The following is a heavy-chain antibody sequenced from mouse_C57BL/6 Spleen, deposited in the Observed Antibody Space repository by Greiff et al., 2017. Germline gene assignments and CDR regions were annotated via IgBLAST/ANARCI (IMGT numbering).Heavy chain of an antibody. CDR3: ARDDENYYAMDY. V-gene: IGHV1-64*01. CDR1: GYTFTSYW. Sequence: QVQLQQPGAELVKPGASVKLSCKASGYTFTSYWMHWVKQRPGQGLEWIGMIHPNSGSNNYNEKFKSKATLTVDKSSSTAYMQLSSLTSEDSAVYYCARDDENYYAMDYWGQGTSVTVSS. J-gene: IGHJ4*01. CDR2: IHPNSGSN. D-gene: IGHD2-12*01.